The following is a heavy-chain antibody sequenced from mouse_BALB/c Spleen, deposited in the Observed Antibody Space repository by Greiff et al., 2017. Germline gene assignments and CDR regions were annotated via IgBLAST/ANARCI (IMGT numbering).Heavy chain of an antibody. CDR1: GFTFSSYT. V-gene: IGHV5-6-4*01. CDR3: TREGGSGSYFDV. Sequence: EVQLVESGGGLVKPGGSLKLSCAASGFTFSSYTMSWVRQTPEKRLEWVATISSGGSYTYYPDSVKGRFTISRDNAKNTLYLQMSSLKSEDTAMYYCTREGGSGSYFDVWGAGTTVTVSS. CDR2: ISSGGSYT. D-gene: IGHD1-1*01. J-gene: IGHJ1*01.